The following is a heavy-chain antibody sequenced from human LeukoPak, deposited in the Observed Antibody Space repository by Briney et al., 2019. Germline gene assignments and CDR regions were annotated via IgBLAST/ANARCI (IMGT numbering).Heavy chain of an antibody. V-gene: IGHV1-8*03. CDR2: MNPNSGNT. CDR3: ARGASRSFDF. CDR1: GYTFISYE. Sequence: ASVKVSCKASGYTFISYEINWVRQATGQGLEWMGWMNPNSGNTGYAQKFQGRVTFTRDTSINTAYMELSSLRSGDTAVYYCARGASRSFDFWGQGTLVTVSP. J-gene: IGHJ4*02.